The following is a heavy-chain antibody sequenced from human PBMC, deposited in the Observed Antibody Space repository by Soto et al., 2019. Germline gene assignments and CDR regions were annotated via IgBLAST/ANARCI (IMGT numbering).Heavy chain of an antibody. D-gene: IGHD3-22*01. CDR2: IYYSGTT. Sequence: PSETLSLTCTVSGGSTCSGGYFWSCIRQHPGKGLEWIGYIYYSGTTYYNPSLKSRVFMSVDTSKNQFSLKLSSVTAADTAVYYCARVGYYASSGYYYSTPALDYWGQGTLVTVSS. CDR3: ARVGYYASSGYYYSTPALDY. J-gene: IGHJ4*02. V-gene: IGHV4-31*03. CDR1: GGSTCSGGYF.